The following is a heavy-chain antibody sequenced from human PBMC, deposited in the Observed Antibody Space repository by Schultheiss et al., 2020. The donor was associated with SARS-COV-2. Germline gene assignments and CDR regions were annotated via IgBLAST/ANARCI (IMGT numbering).Heavy chain of an antibody. Sequence: SETLSLTCAVYGGSFSGYYWSWIRQPPGKGLEWIGEINHSGSTNYNPSLKSRVTISVDTSKNQFSLKLTSVTAADTAVYYCARDRGYYYDSSGLDVWGQGTTVTVSS. CDR1: GGSFSGYY. D-gene: IGHD3-22*01. CDR2: INHSGST. V-gene: IGHV4-34*01. CDR3: ARDRGYYYDSSGLDV. J-gene: IGHJ6*02.